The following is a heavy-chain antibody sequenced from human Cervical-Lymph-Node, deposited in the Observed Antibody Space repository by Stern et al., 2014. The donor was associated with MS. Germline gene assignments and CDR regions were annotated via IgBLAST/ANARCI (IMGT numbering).Heavy chain of an antibody. CDR2: IITMFGIA. CDR3: ARATSDYIWGTYRFLDS. J-gene: IGHJ4*02. V-gene: IGHV1-69*01. Sequence: VQLVESGAEVQKPGSSVKVSCKASGGTISNYIIGWVRQAPGPGLELMGGIITMFGIANYAEKFQDRVTITADESTSTAYMDLSSLRSEDTAVYYCARATSDYIWGTYRFLDSWGQGTLVIVSS. D-gene: IGHD3-16*02. CDR1: GGTISNYI.